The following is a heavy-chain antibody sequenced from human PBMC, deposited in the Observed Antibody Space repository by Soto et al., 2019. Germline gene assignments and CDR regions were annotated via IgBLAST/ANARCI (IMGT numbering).Heavy chain of an antibody. CDR1: GGSISNYY. V-gene: IGHV4-59*01. CDR2: IFYSGST. D-gene: IGHD4-17*01. J-gene: IGHJ4*02. Sequence: PSETLSLTCTVSGGSISNYYWSWIRQPPGRGLEWIGHIFYSGSTNYNPALKSRVTISVDTSKSQFSLKLSSVTAADTAVYYCAKGSFKHDYGDYQLDYWGQGTLVTVSS. CDR3: AKGSFKHDYGDYQLDY.